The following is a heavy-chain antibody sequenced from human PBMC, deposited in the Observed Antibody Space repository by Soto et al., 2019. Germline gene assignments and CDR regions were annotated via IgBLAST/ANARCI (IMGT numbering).Heavy chain of an antibody. V-gene: IGHV4-61*08. CDR1: SSGFY. J-gene: IGHJ5*01. CDR2: IYYSGST. CDR3: AGGYSYGNNVLAS. Sequence: SSGFYWRRIMKPTGKGLEWIGYIYYSGSTNYNPSLKSRVTISVDTSKNQFSLKLSSVTAADTAVYYCAGGYSYGNNVLASWGNRTLVPVSS. D-gene: IGHD5-18*01.